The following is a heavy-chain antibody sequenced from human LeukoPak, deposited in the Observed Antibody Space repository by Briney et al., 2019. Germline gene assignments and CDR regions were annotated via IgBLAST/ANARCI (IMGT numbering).Heavy chain of an antibody. J-gene: IGHJ4*02. CDR1: GFTFSDYS. Sequence: PGGSLRLSWAASGFTFSDYSMNWVRQARGKGLEWVSYISFSVNTKYYGDSVKGRFTISRDNAKNSLYLHMDSLRAEDTAVYYCARGAYSSGWGYFDLWGQGTLVTVSS. D-gene: IGHD6-19*01. V-gene: IGHV3-48*04. CDR2: ISFSVNTK. CDR3: ARGAYSSGWGYFDL.